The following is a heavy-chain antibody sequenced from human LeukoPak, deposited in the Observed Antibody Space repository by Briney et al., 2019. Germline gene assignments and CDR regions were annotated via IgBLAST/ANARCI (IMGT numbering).Heavy chain of an antibody. CDR2: IKEDGSDE. CDR1: GFTFSNFW. CDR3: ARDIGYHTFDY. V-gene: IGHV3-7*05. Sequence: GGSLRLSCAASGFTFSNFWMAWVRQAPGKGLEWVAHIKEDGSDEKYVDSVMGRFTISRDNPKNSLYLQMNSLRAEDTAVYYCARDIGYHTFDYWGQGGLVTVSS. J-gene: IGHJ4*02. D-gene: IGHD5-12*01.